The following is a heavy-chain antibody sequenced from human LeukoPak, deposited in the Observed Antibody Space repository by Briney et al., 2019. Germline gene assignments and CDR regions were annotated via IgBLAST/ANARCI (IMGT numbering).Heavy chain of an antibody. CDR1: GFTFRSHW. V-gene: IGHV3-7*01. CDR3: ATISAQTFDI. D-gene: IGHD5-24*01. Sequence: GGTLRLSCVGSGFTFRSHWVNWVRESPRKGLEWVANIKPDGIDKYYVDSARGRFTVSRDNAKNSAFLQMNSLRAEDTAIYYCATISAQTFDIWGQGTLVSVSS. J-gene: IGHJ3*02. CDR2: IKPDGIDK.